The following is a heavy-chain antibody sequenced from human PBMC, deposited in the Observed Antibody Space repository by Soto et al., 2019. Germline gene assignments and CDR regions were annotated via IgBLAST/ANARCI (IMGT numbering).Heavy chain of an antibody. CDR2: ISAYNGNT. D-gene: IGHD2-15*01. CDR1: GYTFTTYG. J-gene: IGHJ6*02. V-gene: IGHV1-18*01. Sequence: QVQLVQSGAEVKKPGASVKVSCKASGYTFTTYGISWVRQAPGQGLEWMGWISAYNGNTNYAQKLQGRVTVTTDISTSTAYMELRSLRSHDTAVYYCARIDCSGGSCWGMDVWGQGTTVTVSS. CDR3: ARIDCSGGSCWGMDV.